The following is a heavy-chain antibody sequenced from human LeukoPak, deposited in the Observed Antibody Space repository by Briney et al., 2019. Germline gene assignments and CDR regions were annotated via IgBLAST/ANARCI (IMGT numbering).Heavy chain of an antibody. CDR3: ASFSRHGSGSQFDY. D-gene: IGHD3-10*01. J-gene: IGHJ4*02. V-gene: IGHV3-21*01. Sequence: PGGSLRFSCAASGFTFSSYSMNWVRQAPGKGLEWVSSISSSSSYIYYADSVKGRFTISRDNAKNSLYLQMNSLRAEDTAVYYCASFSRHGSGSQFDYWGQGTLVTVSS. CDR2: ISSSSSYI. CDR1: GFTFSSYS.